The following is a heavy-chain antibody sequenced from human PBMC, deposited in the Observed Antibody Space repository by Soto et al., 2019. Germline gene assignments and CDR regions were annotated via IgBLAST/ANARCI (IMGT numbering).Heavy chain of an antibody. CDR2: ISYDGSNK. CDR1: GFTFSSYA. Sequence: PGGSLRLFXAASGFTFSSYAMHWVRQAPGKGLEWVAVISYDGSNKYYADSVKGRFTISRDNSKNTLYLQMNSLRAEDTAVYYGITMVRGGEYGMDVWGQGTTVTVSS. D-gene: IGHD3-10*01. J-gene: IGHJ6*02. CDR3: ITMVRGGEYGMDV. V-gene: IGHV3-30-3*01.